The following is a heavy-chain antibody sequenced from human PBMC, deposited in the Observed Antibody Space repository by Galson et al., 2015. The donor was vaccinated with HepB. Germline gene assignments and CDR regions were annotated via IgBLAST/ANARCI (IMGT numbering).Heavy chain of an antibody. J-gene: IGHJ6*02. D-gene: IGHD3-16*02. V-gene: IGHV3-48*02. CDR3: TRDPYDYVWGSYRVAPLGDV. CDR2: ISSTSRTI. Sequence: SLRLSCAASGFTFISHSLNWVRQAPGRGLEWISYISSTSRTIHYADSVRGRFTASRDNVKDFMFLEMSNLRDDDTAVYYCTRDPYDYVWGSYRVAPLGDVWGQGTTVIVSS. CDR1: GFTFISHS.